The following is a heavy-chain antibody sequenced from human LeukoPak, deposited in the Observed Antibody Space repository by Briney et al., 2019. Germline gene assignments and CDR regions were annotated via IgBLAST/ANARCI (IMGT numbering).Heavy chain of an antibody. J-gene: IGHJ3*02. V-gene: IGHV4-39*07. CDR2: IYYGGST. D-gene: IGHD5-18*01. CDR3: ARDLPDTAMGGGAFDI. CDR1: GGSINSTSYY. Sequence: SETLSLTCTVSGGSINSTSYYWGWIRQPPGKGLEWIGSIYYGGSTYYNPSLKSRVTILVDVDTSKNQFSLKLSSVTAADTAVYYCARDLPDTAMGGGAFDIWGQGTMVTVSS.